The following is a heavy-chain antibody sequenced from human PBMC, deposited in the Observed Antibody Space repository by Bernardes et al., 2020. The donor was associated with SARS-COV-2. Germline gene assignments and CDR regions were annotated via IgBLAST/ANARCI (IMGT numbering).Heavy chain of an antibody. J-gene: IGHJ6*02. Sequence: SQTLSLTCAISGASVSSNSGGWNWIRQSPSRGLEWLGRTYYRSKWYFDYAMSVNSRITINPDTSKNQFSLPLNSVTPDDTAIYYCARGRRYDSGSFFGIGGMDVWGQGTTVTVSS. CDR2: TYYRSKWYF. D-gene: IGHD3-10*01. CDR3: ARGRRYDSGSFFGIGGMDV. V-gene: IGHV6-1*01. CDR1: GASVSSNSGG.